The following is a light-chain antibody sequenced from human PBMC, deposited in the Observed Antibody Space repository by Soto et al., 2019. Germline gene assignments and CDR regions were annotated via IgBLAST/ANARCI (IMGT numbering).Light chain of an antibody. CDR3: AAWDDSLNEGV. CDR2: EVS. J-gene: IGLJ1*01. CDR1: SNDVGGYDY. Sequence: QSVLTQPASVSGSPGQSITISCSGTSNDVGGYDYVSWYQQHPGKAPKLVIYEVSNRPSWVSNRFSGSKSGNTASLAISGLQSEDEADYYCAAWDDSLNEGVFGTGTKLTVL. V-gene: IGLV2-14*01.